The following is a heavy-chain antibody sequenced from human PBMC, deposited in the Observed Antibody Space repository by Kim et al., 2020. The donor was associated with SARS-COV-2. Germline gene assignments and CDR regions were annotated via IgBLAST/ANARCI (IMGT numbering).Heavy chain of an antibody. D-gene: IGHD3-22*01. V-gene: IGHV3-53*01. Sequence: KGRITISRDKSKNTLYLQMNSLRAEDTAVYYCATINYYDSSGYYGQFDYWGQGTLVTVSS. CDR3: ATINYYDSSGYYGQFDY. J-gene: IGHJ4*02.